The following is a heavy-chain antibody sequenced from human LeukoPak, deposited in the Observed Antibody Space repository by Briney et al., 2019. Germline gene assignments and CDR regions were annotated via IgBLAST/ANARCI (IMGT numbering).Heavy chain of an antibody. CDR2: INYSGNT. CDR3: ARGRDYDFWSGYSDKNWFDP. J-gene: IGHJ5*02. V-gene: IGHV4-34*01. D-gene: IGHD3-3*01. CDR1: GGSFSSYY. Sequence: SETLSLTCAVYGGSFSSYYWSWIRQPPGKGLEWIGEINYSGNTNYNPSLKSRVTISVDTSKNQFSLKLSSVTAADTAVYYCARGRDYDFWSGYSDKNWFDPWGQGTLVTVSS.